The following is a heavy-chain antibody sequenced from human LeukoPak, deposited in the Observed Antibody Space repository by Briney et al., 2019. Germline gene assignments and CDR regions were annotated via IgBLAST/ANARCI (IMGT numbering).Heavy chain of an antibody. D-gene: IGHD2-21*01. CDR2: FYASVTT. CDR1: GVSLSNYF. J-gene: IGHJ5*02. Sequence: PSETQSLTCNVFGVSLSNYFWSWLRQPAGKGLEGIGRFYASVTTYYNPTLRSRVTLSMDTSKNHFSLKLTSVTAADTAVYYCARTHCGGGSCDTFDPWGQGTLVTVSS. V-gene: IGHV4-4*07. CDR3: ARTHCGGGSCDTFDP.